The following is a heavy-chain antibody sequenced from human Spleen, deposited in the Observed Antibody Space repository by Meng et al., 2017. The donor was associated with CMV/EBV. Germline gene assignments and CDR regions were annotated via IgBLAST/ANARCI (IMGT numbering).Heavy chain of an antibody. Sequence: GGSLRLSCAASGFTFSRYAMHWVRQAPGKGLEWVAVISYDGSNKKYADSVKGRFTISRDNSKNTLYLQMNSLRAEDKAVYYCARAEIERTVNNYYYYYGMDVWGQGTTVTVSS. V-gene: IGHV3-30-3*01. J-gene: IGHJ6*02. D-gene: IGHD4-17*01. CDR3: ARAEIERTVNNYYYYYGMDV. CDR2: ISYDGSNK. CDR1: GFTFSRYA.